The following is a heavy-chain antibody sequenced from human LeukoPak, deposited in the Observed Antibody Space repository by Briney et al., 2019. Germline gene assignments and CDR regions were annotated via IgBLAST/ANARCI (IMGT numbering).Heavy chain of an antibody. CDR1: GFTFSNYA. Sequence: PGGSLRLSCAASGFTFSNYAMNWVRQAPGKGLERVSVITGSGSTTFYADSVKGRFTTSRDNSKNTVFLQMNSLRAEDTAVYYCATAYYYDSSGYYPGDYWGQGTLVTVSP. CDR3: ATAYYYDSSGYYPGDY. CDR2: ITGSGSTT. J-gene: IGHJ4*02. D-gene: IGHD3-22*01. V-gene: IGHV3-23*01.